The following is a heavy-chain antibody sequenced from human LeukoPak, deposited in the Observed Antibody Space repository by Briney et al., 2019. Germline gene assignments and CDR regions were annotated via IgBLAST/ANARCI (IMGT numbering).Heavy chain of an antibody. CDR3: ASVHYYDSGQFDY. D-gene: IGHD3-22*01. CDR1: GGSVSSGSYY. J-gene: IGHJ4*02. Sequence: PSETLSLTCTVSGGSVSSGSYYWSWIRQPPGKGLEWIGYIYYSGSTNYNPSLKSRVTISVDTSKNQFSLKLSSVTAADTAVYYCASVHYYDSGQFDYWGQGTLVTVSS. V-gene: IGHV4-61*01. CDR2: IYYSGST.